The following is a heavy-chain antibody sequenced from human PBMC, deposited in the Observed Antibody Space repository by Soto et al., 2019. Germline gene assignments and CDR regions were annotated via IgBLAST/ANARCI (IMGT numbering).Heavy chain of an antibody. D-gene: IGHD3-3*01. Sequence: GSLRLSCAASGFTFSSYAMSWVRQAPGKGLEWVSAVSGSGGGTYYADSVKGRFTISRDNSKNTLYLQMNSLRVEDTAVYYCVKDRDFWTFNWFDPWGQGTLVTVSS. J-gene: IGHJ5*02. CDR2: VSGSGGGT. V-gene: IGHV3-23*01. CDR3: VKDRDFWTFNWFDP. CDR1: GFTFSSYA.